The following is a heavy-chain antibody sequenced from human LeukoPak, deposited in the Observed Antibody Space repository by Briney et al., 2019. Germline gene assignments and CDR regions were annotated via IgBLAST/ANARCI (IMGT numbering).Heavy chain of an antibody. Sequence: SVKVSCKASGYTFSGFYVHWVRQAPGQGLEWMGGIIPIFGTANYAQKFQGRVTITTDESTSTAYMELSSLRSEDTAVYYCASGALRVVPAAKTYYYYYYMDVWGKGTTVTVSS. CDR1: GYTFSGFY. CDR2: IIPIFGTA. CDR3: ASGALRVVPAAKTYYYYYYMDV. D-gene: IGHD2-2*01. J-gene: IGHJ6*03. V-gene: IGHV1-69*05.